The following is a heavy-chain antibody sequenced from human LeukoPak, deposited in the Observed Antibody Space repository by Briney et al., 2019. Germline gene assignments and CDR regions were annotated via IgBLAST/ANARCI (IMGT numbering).Heavy chain of an antibody. V-gene: IGHV1-18*01. CDR1: GYTFTSFY. Sequence: GAAVKVSCKASGYTFTSFYITWVRQAPGQGLEWMGWISAYNGDTNYAQKLQGRVTMTTDTSTSTAYMELRSLRSDDTAVYYCARDQGSSSVFDYWGQGTLVTVSS. CDR2: ISAYNGDT. CDR3: ARDQGSSSVFDY. D-gene: IGHD6-13*01. J-gene: IGHJ4*02.